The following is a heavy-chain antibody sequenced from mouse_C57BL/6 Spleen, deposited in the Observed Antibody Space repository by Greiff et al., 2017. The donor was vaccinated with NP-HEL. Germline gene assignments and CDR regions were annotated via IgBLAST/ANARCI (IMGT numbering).Heavy chain of an antibody. J-gene: IGHJ2*01. D-gene: IGHD2-1*01. V-gene: IGHV1-61*01. Sequence: QVQLQQPGAELVRPGSSVKLSCKASGYTFTSYSMDWVKQRPGQGLEWIGNIYPSDSETHYNQKFKDKATLTVDKSSSTAYMQLSSLTSEDSAVYYCARTYGNYDYWGQGTTLTVSS. CDR1: GYTFTSYS. CDR3: ARTYGNYDY. CDR2: IYPSDSET.